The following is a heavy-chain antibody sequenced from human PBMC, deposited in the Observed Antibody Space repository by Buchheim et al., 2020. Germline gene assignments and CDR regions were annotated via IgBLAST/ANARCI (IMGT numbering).Heavy chain of an antibody. D-gene: IGHD6-13*01. V-gene: IGHV4-61*01. J-gene: IGHJ4*02. CDR1: GGSVSSSSYY. Sequence: QVQLQESGPGLVKPSETLSLTCTVSGGSVSSSSYYWSWIRQPPGKGLEWIGYHYYSGSTNYNPSLKSRVTISVDTSKHPFSLKLNSVTAADTAVYYCAREGSISWYYFDYWGQGTL. CDR3: AREGSISWYYFDY. CDR2: HYYSGST.